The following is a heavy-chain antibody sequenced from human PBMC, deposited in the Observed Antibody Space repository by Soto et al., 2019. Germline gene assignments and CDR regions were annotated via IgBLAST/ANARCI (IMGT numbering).Heavy chain of an antibody. Sequence: QVQLVESGGGVVQPGRSLRLSCAASGFTFSSYGMHWVRQAPGKGLEWVAVISYDGSNKYYADSVKGRFTISRDNSKNTLDLQMNSMIAEDTAVYYCAKEGVAMVRGGPLDYWGQGTLVTVSS. D-gene: IGHD3-10*01. V-gene: IGHV3-30*18. CDR1: GFTFSSYG. CDR3: AKEGVAMVRGGPLDY. CDR2: ISYDGSNK. J-gene: IGHJ4*02.